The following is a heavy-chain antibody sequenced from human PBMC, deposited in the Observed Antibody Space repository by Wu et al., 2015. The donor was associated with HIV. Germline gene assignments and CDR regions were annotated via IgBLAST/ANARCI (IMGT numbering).Heavy chain of an antibody. CDR3: ARVGVPRDCIGCYSFFDY. CDR2: ITTHNGYT. D-gene: IGHD2/OR15-2a*01. V-gene: IGHV1-18*01. CDR1: GYTFITHA. J-gene: IGHJ4*02. Sequence: LVQSGAELKKPGASVKVSCKASGYTFITHAITWVRQAPGQRPEWMGWITTHNGYTKYAQKFQDRLSLTTDTSATTAYMELRSLRSDDTAVYYCARVGVPRDCIGCYSFFDYWGQGTLVNVSP.